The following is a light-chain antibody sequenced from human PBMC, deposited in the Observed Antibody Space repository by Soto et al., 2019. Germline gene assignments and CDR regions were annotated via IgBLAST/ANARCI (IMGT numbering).Light chain of an antibody. V-gene: IGLV2-14*01. CDR3: SSYTGSSTPYV. CDR1: SSDVGGYNY. Sequence: QAASVSGSPGQSITISCTGTSSDVGGYNYVSWYQQLPGKAPKLMIYEVSNRPSGVSNRFSGSKSGNTASLTISGLQAEDEADYYCSSYTGSSTPYVFGTGTKVTVL. J-gene: IGLJ1*01. CDR2: EVS.